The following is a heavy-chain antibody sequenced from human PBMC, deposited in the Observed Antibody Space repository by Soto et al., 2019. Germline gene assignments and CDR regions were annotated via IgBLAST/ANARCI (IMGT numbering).Heavy chain of an antibody. CDR1: GYSFTGYG. Sequence: QVQLVQSGAEVKKPGASVKVSCKASGYSFTGYGINWVRQAPGQGPEWMGWISPNNDNTNHAQKFQGTVTMTTDTSTSTAYMELRGLRSDDTAVYYCAREPYSTGWFDYWGQGTLVTVSS. J-gene: IGHJ4*02. D-gene: IGHD6-19*01. CDR2: ISPNNDNT. V-gene: IGHV1-18*01. CDR3: AREPYSTGWFDY.